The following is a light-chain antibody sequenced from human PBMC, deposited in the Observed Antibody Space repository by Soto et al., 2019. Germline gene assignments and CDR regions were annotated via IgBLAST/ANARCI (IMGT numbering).Light chain of an antibody. CDR3: QHYDDLPIT. Sequence: DIQMTQSPPSLSASVGDRVSITCPASRVIGTYLNWYQQKPGKSPKLLIYGASNLRTGVPSRFRGSVSGTDFTFTINNLQPEDIAIYFCQHYDDLPITFGQGPRLEMK. V-gene: IGKV1-33*01. CDR1: RVIGTY. J-gene: IGKJ5*01. CDR2: GAS.